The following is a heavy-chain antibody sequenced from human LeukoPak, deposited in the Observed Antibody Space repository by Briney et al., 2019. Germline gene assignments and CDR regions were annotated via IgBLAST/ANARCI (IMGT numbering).Heavy chain of an antibody. D-gene: IGHD3-9*01. J-gene: IGHJ4*02. Sequence: ASVKVSCKASGYTFTGYYMHWVRQAPGQGLEWMGWINPSSGGTNYAQKFQGRVTMTRDTSISTAYMELSRLRSDDTAVYYCARVDDILTGYALGYWGQGNLVTVSS. CDR1: GYTFTGYY. CDR3: ARVDDILTGYALGY. CDR2: INPSSGGT. V-gene: IGHV1-2*02.